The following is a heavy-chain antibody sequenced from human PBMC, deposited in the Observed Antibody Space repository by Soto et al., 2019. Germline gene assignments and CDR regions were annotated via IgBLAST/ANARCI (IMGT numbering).Heavy chain of an antibody. J-gene: IGHJ4*02. CDR3: ETDVATAMEFHY. CDR2: FDPEDGET. D-gene: IGHD5-18*01. Sequence: ASVKGSCKVSGYTLTELSMHWVRQAPGKGLEWMGGFDPEDGETIYAQKFQGRVTMTEDTSTDTAYMELSSLRSEDTAVNYCETDVATAMEFHYRGQGPPVTVSS. V-gene: IGHV1-24*01. CDR1: GYTLTELS.